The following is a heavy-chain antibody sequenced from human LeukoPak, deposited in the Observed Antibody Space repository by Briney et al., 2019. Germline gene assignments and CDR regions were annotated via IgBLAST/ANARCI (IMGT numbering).Heavy chain of an antibody. Sequence: AGGSLRLSCAASGFTFSSYGMSWVRQAPGKGLEWVSAISGSGGSTYYADSVKGRFTISRDNSKNTLYLQMNSLRAEDTAVYYCAKLNSAAAERNWFDPWGQGTLVTVSS. D-gene: IGHD6-13*01. J-gene: IGHJ5*02. CDR2: ISGSGGST. CDR1: GFTFSSYG. V-gene: IGHV3-23*01. CDR3: AKLNSAAAERNWFDP.